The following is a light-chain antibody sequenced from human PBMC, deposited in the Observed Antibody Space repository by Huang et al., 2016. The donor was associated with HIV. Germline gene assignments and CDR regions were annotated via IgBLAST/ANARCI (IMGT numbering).Light chain of an antibody. V-gene: IGKV1-17*03. J-gene: IGKJ1*01. Sequence: DIQMTQSPSAMSASVGDKVTITCRASQAISNYLVWFQQKPGRAPKRLIYAASSLQSGVPSRFSGSGYGTKFPLTISSLQPEDFATYYCLQHHAYPRTFGPGTKVEVK. CDR2: AAS. CDR3: LQHHAYPRT. CDR1: QAISNY.